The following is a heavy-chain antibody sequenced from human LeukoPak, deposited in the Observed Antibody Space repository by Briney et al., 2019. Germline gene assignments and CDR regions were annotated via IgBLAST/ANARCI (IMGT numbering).Heavy chain of an antibody. J-gene: IGHJ4*02. V-gene: IGHV3-30*02. CDR1: GFTFSSYG. CDR2: IQYDGSNQ. D-gene: IGHD6-19*01. CDR3: ARGFRGWYAEGFDY. Sequence: GGSLRLSCAASGFTFSSYGMHWVRQAPGKGLEWVAYIQYDGSNQQYADSVKGRFSISRDRSKNIPYLQMNSLRPEDTAVYYCARGFRGWYAEGFDYWGQGTVVTVSS.